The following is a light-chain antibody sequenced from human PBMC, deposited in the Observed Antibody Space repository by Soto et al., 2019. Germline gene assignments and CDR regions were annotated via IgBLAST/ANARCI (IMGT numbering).Light chain of an antibody. Sequence: DIQMTQSPSSLSASVGDRVTITCRASQSIRNYLNWYRQKPGDAPKLLIYAASTLQPGVPSRFSGSGSGTDFTLTISSLQPGDFATYYCQQSYSTPQTFGQGTKVEIK. CDR2: AAS. J-gene: IGKJ1*01. V-gene: IGKV1-39*01. CDR1: QSIRNY. CDR3: QQSYSTPQT.